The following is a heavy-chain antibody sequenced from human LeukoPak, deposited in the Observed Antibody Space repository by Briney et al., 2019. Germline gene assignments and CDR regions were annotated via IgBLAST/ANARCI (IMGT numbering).Heavy chain of an antibody. CDR3: ARHGLLLEWLLSSRIDAFDI. V-gene: IGHV4-59*08. Sequence: KSSETLSFTCTVSGGSISSYYWSWIRQPPGKGLEWIGYIYYSGRTNYNPSLKSRVTISLDTPKNQFSLKLSSVTAADTAVYYCARHGLLLEWLLSSRIDAFDIWGQGTMVTVSS. J-gene: IGHJ3*02. CDR1: GGSISSYY. D-gene: IGHD3-3*01. CDR2: IYYSGRT.